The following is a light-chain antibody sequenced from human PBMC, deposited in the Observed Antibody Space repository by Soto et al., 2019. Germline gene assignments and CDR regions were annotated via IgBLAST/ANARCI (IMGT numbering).Light chain of an antibody. CDR1: QSISDW. Sequence: DIQMTQSPSTLSASVGDRVTINCRASQSISDWLAWYQQKPGKAPKFLIYKASNLESGVPSRFSGSGSGTEFTLTISSVQPDDFATYYCQYYDSYSWTFGQGTKVEIK. J-gene: IGKJ1*01. V-gene: IGKV1-5*03. CDR2: KAS. CDR3: QYYDSYSWT.